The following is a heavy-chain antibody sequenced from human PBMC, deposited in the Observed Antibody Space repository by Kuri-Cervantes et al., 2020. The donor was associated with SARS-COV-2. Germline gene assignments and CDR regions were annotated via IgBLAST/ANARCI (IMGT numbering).Heavy chain of an antibody. CDR2: ISYDGSNK. Sequence: LSLTCAVSGGSISSSNWWGWVRHPPGKGLEWVAVISYDGSNKYYADSVKGRFTISRDNFKNTLYLQMNSLRAEDTAVYYCARDRDYFDYWGQGTLVTVSS. V-gene: IGHV3-30*03. J-gene: IGHJ4*02. D-gene: IGHD3-10*01. CDR3: ARDRDYFDY. CDR1: GGSISSSNW.